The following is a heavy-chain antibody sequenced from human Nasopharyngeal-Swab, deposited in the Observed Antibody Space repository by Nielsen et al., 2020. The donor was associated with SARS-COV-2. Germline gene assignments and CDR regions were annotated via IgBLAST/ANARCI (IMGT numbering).Heavy chain of an antibody. V-gene: IGHV4-59*12. Sequence: RQAPGKGLEWIGYIYDSGSTNYNPSLKSRVTISVDTSKNQFSLKLSSVTAADTAVYYCARLDARTIIWGGMDVWGQGTTVTVSS. CDR3: ARLDARTIIWGGMDV. D-gene: IGHD3-16*01. CDR2: IYDSGST. J-gene: IGHJ6*02.